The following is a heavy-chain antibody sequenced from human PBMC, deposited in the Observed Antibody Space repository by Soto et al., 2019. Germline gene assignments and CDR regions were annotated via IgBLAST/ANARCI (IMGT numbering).Heavy chain of an antibody. CDR2: INPNSGGT. J-gene: IGHJ5*02. CDR1: GYTFTGYY. CDR3: ARDYPVGGRGPNWFDP. D-gene: IGHD2-15*01. Sequence: ASVKVSCKASGYTFTGYYMHWVRQAPGQGLEWMGWINPNSGGTNYAQKFQGWVTMTRDTSISTAYMELSRLRSDDTAVYYCARDYPVGGRGPNWFDPWGQGTLVTVSS. V-gene: IGHV1-2*04.